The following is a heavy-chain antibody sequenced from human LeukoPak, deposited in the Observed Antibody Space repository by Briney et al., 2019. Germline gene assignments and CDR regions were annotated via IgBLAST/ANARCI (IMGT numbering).Heavy chain of an antibody. V-gene: IGHV3-23*01. CDR1: GFTFSSYA. Sequence: GGSLRLSCAASGFTFSSYAMSWVRQAPGKGLEWVSAISGSGGSTYYADSVKGRFTISRDNSKNTLYLQMNSLRAEDTAVYYCAKLTPRYCSGGSCYEGFDPWGQGTLVTVSS. D-gene: IGHD2-15*01. CDR3: AKLTPRYCSGGSCYEGFDP. CDR2: ISGSGGST. J-gene: IGHJ5*02.